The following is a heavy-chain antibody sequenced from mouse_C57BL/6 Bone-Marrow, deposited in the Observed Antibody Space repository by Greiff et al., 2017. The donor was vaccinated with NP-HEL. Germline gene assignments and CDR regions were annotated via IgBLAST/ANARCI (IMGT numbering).Heavy chain of an antibody. J-gene: IGHJ3*01. Sequence: EVKLQESGPVLVKPGASVKMSCKASGYTFTDYYMNWVKQSHGKSLEWIGVINPYNGGTSYNQKFKGKATLTVDKSSSTAYMELNSLTSEDSAVYYCARNYYGSSYVFAYWGQGTLVTVSA. D-gene: IGHD1-1*01. V-gene: IGHV1-19*01. CDR2: INPYNGGT. CDR3: ARNYYGSSYVFAY. CDR1: GYTFTDYY.